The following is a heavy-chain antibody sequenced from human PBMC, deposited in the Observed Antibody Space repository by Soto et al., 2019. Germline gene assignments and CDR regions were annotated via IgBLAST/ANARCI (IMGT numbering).Heavy chain of an antibody. Sequence: SLRLSCAASGFTFSNARMSWVRQAPGKGLEWVGRIKSKTDGGTTDYAAPVKGRFTISGDDSKNTLYLQMNSLKTEDTAVYYCTPGTTGTSIDYWGQGTLVTVSS. D-gene: IGHD1-1*01. CDR3: TPGTTGTSIDY. CDR2: IKSKTDGGTT. J-gene: IGHJ4*02. CDR1: GFTFSNAR. V-gene: IGHV3-15*01.